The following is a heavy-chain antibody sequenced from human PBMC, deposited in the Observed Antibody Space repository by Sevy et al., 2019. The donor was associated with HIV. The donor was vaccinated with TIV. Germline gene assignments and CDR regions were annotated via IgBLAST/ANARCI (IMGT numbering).Heavy chain of an antibody. J-gene: IGHJ4*02. CDR2: FDPEDGET. Sequence: ASVKVSCKVSGYTLTALPMHWVRQAPGKGLEWMGTFDPEDGETRFAQKFQGRVTMTEDTSTDTAYMELSSLRSEDTAVYFCATPKDYYDSSGYPFDHWGQGALVTVSS. CDR3: ATPKDYYDSSGYPFDH. CDR1: GYTLTALP. D-gene: IGHD3-22*01. V-gene: IGHV1-24*01.